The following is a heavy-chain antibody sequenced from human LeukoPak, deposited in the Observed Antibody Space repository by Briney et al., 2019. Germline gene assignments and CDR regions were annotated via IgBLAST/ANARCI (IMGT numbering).Heavy chain of an antibody. D-gene: IGHD3-16*01. J-gene: IGHJ4*02. V-gene: IGHV5-51*01. CDR2: IYPGDSDT. Sequence: GESLKISCKGSGYSFTSYWIGWVRQMPGKGLEWMGIIYPGDSDTRYSPSFQGQVTISADKSISTAYLQWSSLKASDTAMYYCARLYDYVWGSYPKEWRFFDYWGQGTLVTVSS. CDR1: GYSFTSYW. CDR3: ARLYDYVWGSYPKEWRFFDY.